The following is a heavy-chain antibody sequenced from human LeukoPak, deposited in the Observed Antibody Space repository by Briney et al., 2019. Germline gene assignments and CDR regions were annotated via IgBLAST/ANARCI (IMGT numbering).Heavy chain of an antibody. D-gene: IGHD6-13*01. CDR1: GGSISSSSYY. CDR3: ARDRSPSSWFDP. V-gene: IGHV4-39*07. Sequence: SSETLSLTCTVSGGSISSSSYYWGWIRQPPGKGLEWIGTIYYSGSTYYNPSLKSRVTISVDTSKNQFSLKLRFVTAADTAVYYCARDRSPSSWFDPWGQGTLVTVSS. J-gene: IGHJ5*02. CDR2: IYYSGST.